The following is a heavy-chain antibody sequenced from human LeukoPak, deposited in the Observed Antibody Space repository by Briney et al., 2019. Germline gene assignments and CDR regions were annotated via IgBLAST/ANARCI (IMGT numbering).Heavy chain of an antibody. Sequence: SETLSLTCTVSGGSISSSSYYWGWIRQPPGKGLEWSGSIYYSGSTYYNPSLKSRVTISVDTSKNQFSLKLSSVTAADTAVYYCARYSSGLGGTYYYYYGMDVWGQGTTVTVSS. V-gene: IGHV4-39*01. CDR1: GGSISSSSYY. J-gene: IGHJ6*02. D-gene: IGHD6-19*01. CDR3: ARYSSGLGGTYYYYYGMDV. CDR2: IYYSGST.